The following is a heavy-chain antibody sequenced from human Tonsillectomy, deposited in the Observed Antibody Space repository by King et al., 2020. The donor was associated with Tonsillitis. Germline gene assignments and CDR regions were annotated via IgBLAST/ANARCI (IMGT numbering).Heavy chain of an antibody. Sequence: QLVQSGAEVKKPGGSLKISCRVSGYSFTNYWIGWVRQVPGRGLDWMGIIFPRDSDTRYRPTFQGHFTNSADKSSSTAYLQWSSLKAADTAIYYCAGHQGPGRATAGTHGGQGTVVTVST. CDR2: IFPRDSDT. V-gene: IGHV5-51*01. CDR1: GYSFTNYW. J-gene: IGHJ1*01. CDR3: AGHQGPGRATAGTH. D-gene: IGHD6-13*01.